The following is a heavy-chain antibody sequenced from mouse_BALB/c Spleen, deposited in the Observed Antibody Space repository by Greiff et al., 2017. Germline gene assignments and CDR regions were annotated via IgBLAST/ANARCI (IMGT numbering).Heavy chain of an antibody. V-gene: IGHV2-2*02. CDR2: IWSGGST. J-gene: IGHJ3*01. CDR1: GFSLTSYG. Sequence: VKLMESGPGLVQPSQSLSITCTVSGFSLTSYGVHWVRQSPGKGLEWLGVIWSGGSTDYNAAFISRLSISKDNSKSQVFFKMNSLQANDTAIYYCARNWGLRRAWFAYWGQGTLVTVSA. CDR3: ARNWGLRRAWFAY. D-gene: IGHD2-4*01.